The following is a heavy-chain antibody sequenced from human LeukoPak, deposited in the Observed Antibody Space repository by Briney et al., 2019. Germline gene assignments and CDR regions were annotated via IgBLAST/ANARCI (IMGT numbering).Heavy chain of an antibody. CDR3: AKGLMVRGAPGAFDI. J-gene: IGHJ3*02. Sequence: GGSLRLSCAASGFTFSSYGMHWVRQAPGKGLEWVAFIRYDGNNKYYADSVKGRFTISRDNSKNTLYLQMNSLRAEDTAVYYCAKGLMVRGAPGAFDIWGQGTMVTVSS. D-gene: IGHD3-10*01. V-gene: IGHV3-30*02. CDR1: GFTFSSYG. CDR2: IRYDGNNK.